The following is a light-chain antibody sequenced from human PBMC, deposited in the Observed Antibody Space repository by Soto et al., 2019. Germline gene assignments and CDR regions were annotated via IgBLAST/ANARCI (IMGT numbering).Light chain of an antibody. V-gene: IGLV2-14*01. Sequence: QSALTQPASVSGSPGQSITISCTGTSSDVGGYNYVSCYQQHPGKAPKLMIYDVSNRPSGVSNRFSGPKSGNTASLTISGLQAEDEADYYCSSYTSSSTVVFGGGTKLTVL. CDR3: SSYTSSSTVV. CDR2: DVS. J-gene: IGLJ2*01. CDR1: SSDVGGYNY.